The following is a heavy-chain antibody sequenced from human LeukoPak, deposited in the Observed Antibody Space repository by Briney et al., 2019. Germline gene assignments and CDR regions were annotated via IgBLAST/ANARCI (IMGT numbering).Heavy chain of an antibody. J-gene: IGHJ4*02. Sequence: SETLSLTCTASGGSISSGSYYWSWIRQPAGKGLEWIGRIYTSGSTNYNPSLKSRVTISVDTSKNQFYLKLSSVTAADTAVYYCAREMATSFDYWGQGTLVTVSS. CDR2: IYTSGST. CDR3: AREMATSFDY. D-gene: IGHD5-24*01. CDR1: GGSISSGSYY. V-gene: IGHV4-61*02.